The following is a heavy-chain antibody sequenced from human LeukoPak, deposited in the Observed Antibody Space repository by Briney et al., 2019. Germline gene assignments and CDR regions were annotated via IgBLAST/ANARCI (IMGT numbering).Heavy chain of an antibody. J-gene: IGHJ5*02. V-gene: IGHV4-34*01. CDR3: ARVAARPRNWFDP. CDR2: INHSGST. D-gene: IGHD6-6*01. CDR1: GGSFSGYY. Sequence: KPSQTQSLTCAVYGGSFSGYYWSWIRQPPGKGLEWIGEINHSGSTNYNPSLKSRVTISVDTSKNQFSLKLSSVTAADTAVYYCARVAARPRNWFDPWGQGSLVTVSS.